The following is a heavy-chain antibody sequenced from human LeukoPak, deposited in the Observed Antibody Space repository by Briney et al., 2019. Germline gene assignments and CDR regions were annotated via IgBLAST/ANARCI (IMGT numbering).Heavy chain of an antibody. CDR1: LFRVTDYY. D-gene: IGHD3-22*01. J-gene: IGHJ4*02. V-gene: IGHV3-11*01. CDR2: IGNSDNYI. Sequence: GGSLRLSRAASLFRVTDYYTTCICQSPGGGEGWVAVIGNSDNYINHADSVRGRFTISRDTARNSVYLQITSLRVGDTAIYYCAREQWFRFDNWGQGVQVTVSS. CDR3: AREQWFRFDN.